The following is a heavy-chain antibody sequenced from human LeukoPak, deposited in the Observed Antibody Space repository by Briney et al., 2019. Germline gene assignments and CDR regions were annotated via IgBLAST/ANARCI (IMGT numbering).Heavy chain of an antibody. CDR3: ARHRVITFGGEIDY. Sequence: SETLSLTCTVSGGSISSYYWSWIRQPPGKGLEWIGYIYYSGSTDYNPSLKSRVTISVDTSKNQFSLKLSSVTAADTAVYYCARHRVITFGGEIDYWGQGTLVTVSS. D-gene: IGHD3-16*01. CDR2: IYYSGST. V-gene: IGHV4-59*01. CDR1: GGSISSYY. J-gene: IGHJ4*02.